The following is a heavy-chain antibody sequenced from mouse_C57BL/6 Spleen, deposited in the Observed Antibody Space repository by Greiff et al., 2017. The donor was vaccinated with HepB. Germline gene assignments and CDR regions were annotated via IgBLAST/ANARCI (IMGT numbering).Heavy chain of an antibody. CDR1: GYTFTSYW. CDR2: IDPYSGGT. V-gene: IGHV1-72*01. CDR3: ARLGDDYDY. J-gene: IGHJ2*01. Sequence: QVQLKQPGAELVKPGASVKLSCKASGYTFTSYWMHWVKQRPGRGLEWIGRIDPYSGGTKYNEKFKSKATLTVDKPSSTAYMQLSSLTSEDSAVYYCARLGDDYDYWGQGTTLTVSS. D-gene: IGHD2-13*01.